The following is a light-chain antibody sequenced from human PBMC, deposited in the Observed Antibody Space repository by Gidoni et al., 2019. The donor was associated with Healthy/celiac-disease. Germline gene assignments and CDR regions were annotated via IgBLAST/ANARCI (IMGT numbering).Light chain of an antibody. CDR3: QRRSNWPGT. J-gene: IGKJ1*01. V-gene: IGKV3-11*01. Sequence: EIVLTQAPATLALSPGRRATLSCRARPSVSSYLAWYQQQPGEATRLLIYDSSNRATGIPAWFSGSGSGTVFTLTISSLDPEYFAFYCCQRRSNWPGTFGQGTKLEIK. CDR1: PSVSSY. CDR2: DSS.